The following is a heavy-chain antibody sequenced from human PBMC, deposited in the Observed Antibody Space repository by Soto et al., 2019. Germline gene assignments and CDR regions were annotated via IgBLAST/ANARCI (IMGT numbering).Heavy chain of an antibody. CDR3: AGDPDSHYNDSHAASYP. Sequence: QVQLVQSGAEVKKPGSSVKVSCKASGGTFSTYTITWVRQAPGQGLEWMGRIIPIIGIINYAQKFQGRVTIPADKFTATAYMELTRLRSDDTAVYYCAGDPDSHYNDSHAASYPWGQGTLVTVSS. D-gene: IGHD3-22*01. J-gene: IGHJ5*02. CDR1: GGTFSTYT. V-gene: IGHV1-69*08. CDR2: IIPIIGII.